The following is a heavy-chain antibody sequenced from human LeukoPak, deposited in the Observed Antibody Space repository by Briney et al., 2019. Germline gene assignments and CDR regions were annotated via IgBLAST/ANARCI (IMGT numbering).Heavy chain of an antibody. V-gene: IGHV3-7*01. J-gene: IGHJ4*02. Sequence: GGSLRLSCGASGFSFRSYWMSWVRQAPGKGLEWVANIKQDGSEKYYVDSVKGRFTISRDNAKNSLSLQMNSLRAEDTAVYYCARTVGSWELDYWGQGTLVTVSS. CDR2: IKQDGSEK. D-gene: IGHD1-26*01. CDR1: GFSFRSYW. CDR3: ARTVGSWELDY.